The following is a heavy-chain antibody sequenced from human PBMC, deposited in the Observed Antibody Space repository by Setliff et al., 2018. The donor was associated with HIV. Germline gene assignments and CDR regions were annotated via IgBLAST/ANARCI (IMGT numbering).Heavy chain of an antibody. CDR1: GYTFTSYA. D-gene: IGHD4-17*01. CDR3: ARTVNDYGDYYFDY. J-gene: IGHJ4*02. Sequence: GASVKVSCKASGYTFTSYAMHWVRQAPGQRLEWVGWINAGTGNTKYSQNFQGRVTFSRDTSASTAYMEPSSLRSEDTAVYYCARTVNDYGDYYFDYWGQGTLVTVSS. CDR2: INAGTGNT. V-gene: IGHV1-3*01.